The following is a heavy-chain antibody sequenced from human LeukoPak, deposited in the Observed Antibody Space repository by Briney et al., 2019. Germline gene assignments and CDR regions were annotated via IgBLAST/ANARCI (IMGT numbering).Heavy chain of an antibody. Sequence: PGGSLRLSCAASGFTLSHDWMHWVRQAPGEGLVWLSQINSDGATTRYADSVKGRFIISRDNAKNTIYLQMNSLRVEDTAVYYCGRGGPPYGMDVWGQGTPVTVSS. V-gene: IGHV3-74*01. CDR2: INSDGATT. CDR3: GRGGPPYGMDV. D-gene: IGHD1-14*01. CDR1: GFTLSHDW. J-gene: IGHJ6*02.